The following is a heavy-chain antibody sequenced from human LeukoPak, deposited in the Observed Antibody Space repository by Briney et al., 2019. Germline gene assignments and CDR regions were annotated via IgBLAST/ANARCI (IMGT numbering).Heavy chain of an antibody. V-gene: IGHV4-59*06. CDR3: ARTHLGYYDSSGYYDY. Sequence: PSETLSLTCTVSGDSISSYFWTWIRQPPGKGLEWIGYIYYSGSTYYNPSLKSRVTISVDTSKNQFSLKLSSVTAADTAVYYCARTHLGYYDSSGYYDYWGQGTLVTVSS. CDR2: IYYSGST. CDR1: GDSISSYF. J-gene: IGHJ4*02. D-gene: IGHD3-22*01.